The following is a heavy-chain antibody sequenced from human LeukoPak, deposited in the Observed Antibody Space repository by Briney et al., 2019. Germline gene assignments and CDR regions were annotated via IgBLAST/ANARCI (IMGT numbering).Heavy chain of an antibody. Sequence: SETLSLTCTVSGGSISSSSYYWGWLRQPPGKGLEGIGSIYYSGCTYYNPSLKSRVTISVNPSKNQFSLRQRSVTTPNTAVNSCVRRRYIVVVPAVWAYWGQGSLVTDSS. J-gene: IGHJ4*02. CDR3: VRRRYIVVVPAVWAY. D-gene: IGHD2-2*01. CDR1: GGSISSSSYY. CDR2: IYYSGCT. V-gene: IGHV4-39*01.